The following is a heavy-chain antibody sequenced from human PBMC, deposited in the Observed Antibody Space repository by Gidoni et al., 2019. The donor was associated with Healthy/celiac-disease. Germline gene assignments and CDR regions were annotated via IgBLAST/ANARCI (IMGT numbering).Heavy chain of an antibody. D-gene: IGHD2-2*01. Sequence: EVQLVESGGGLVKPGGSLGLSCAASGLTFSSYSINWVRQAPGKGLGWVSSSSSSSSYIYYADSVKGRFTISRDNAKNSLYLQMNSLRAEDTAVYYCARDSSTIYKLLGYWGQGTLVTVSS. CDR1: GLTFSSYS. J-gene: IGHJ4*02. V-gene: IGHV3-21*01. CDR3: ARDSSTIYKLLGY. CDR2: SSSSSSYI.